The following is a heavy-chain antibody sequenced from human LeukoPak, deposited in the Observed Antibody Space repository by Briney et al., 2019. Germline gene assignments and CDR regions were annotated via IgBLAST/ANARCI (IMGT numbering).Heavy chain of an antibody. CDR2: IFYSGIA. J-gene: IGHJ6*03. CDR3: ARRVKVNYVGWFGEDNYYYYMDV. V-gene: IGHV4-59*12. D-gene: IGHD3-10*01. CDR1: GDTITSYF. Sequence: SETLSLTCTVSGDTITSYFLSWIRQPPGKGLEWVGYIFYSGIANYNPSLKSRVTISVDTSKNEFSLKLISVTAADTAVYYCARRVKVNYVGWFGEDNYYYYMDVWGKGTTVTVSS.